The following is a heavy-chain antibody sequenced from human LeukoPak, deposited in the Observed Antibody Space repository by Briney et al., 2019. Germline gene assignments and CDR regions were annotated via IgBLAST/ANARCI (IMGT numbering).Heavy chain of an antibody. D-gene: IGHD2-21*02. CDR1: GGSISSYY. CDR2: IYYSGST. Sequence: SETLSLTCTVSGGSISSYYWSWIRQPPGKGLEWIGYIYYSGSTNYNPSLKSRVTISVDTSKNQFSLKLSSVTAADTAVYYCARGRHGVVTAEYYYYYYMDVWGKGTTVSISS. J-gene: IGHJ6*03. CDR3: ARGRHGVVTAEYYYYYYMDV. V-gene: IGHV4-59*01.